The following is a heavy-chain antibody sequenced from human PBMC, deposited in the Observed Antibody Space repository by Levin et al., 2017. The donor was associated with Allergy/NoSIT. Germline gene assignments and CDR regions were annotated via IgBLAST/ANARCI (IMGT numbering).Heavy chain of an antibody. CDR2: ISYSGST. J-gene: IGHJ3*02. V-gene: IGHV4-39*01. Sequence: SETLSLTCTVSGGSISSSNFYWGWIRQPPGKGLEWIGSISYSGSTYYNPSLKSRVTLSVDTSKNQLSLKLSSVTAADTTVYYCARSLIWAGGERHPDAFDIWGEGTTVTVSS. CDR1: GGSISSSNFY. CDR3: ARSLIWAGGERHPDAFDI. D-gene: IGHD1-1*01.